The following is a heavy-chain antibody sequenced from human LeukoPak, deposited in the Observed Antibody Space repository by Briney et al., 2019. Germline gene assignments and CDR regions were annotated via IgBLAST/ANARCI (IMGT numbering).Heavy chain of an antibody. CDR1: GGSISSSSYY. V-gene: IGHV4-39*07. CDR3: ARNAARATFYY. Sequence: PSETLSLTCTVSGGSISSSSYYWGWIRQPPGKGLEWIGSIYYSGSTYYNPSLKSRVTISVDTSKNQFSLKLSSVTAADTAVYYCARNAARATFYYWGQGTLVAVSS. D-gene: IGHD2-2*01. J-gene: IGHJ4*02. CDR2: IYYSGST.